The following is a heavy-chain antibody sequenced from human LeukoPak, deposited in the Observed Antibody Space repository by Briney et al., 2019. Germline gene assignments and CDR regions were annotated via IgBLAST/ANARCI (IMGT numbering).Heavy chain of an antibody. CDR2: IYYSKNT. CDR3: ARWNEGLDY. D-gene: IGHD1-1*01. CDR1: GGSISSSSAY. Sequence: SETLSLTCTVSGGSISSSSAYSGWIRQPPGKGLEWIGSIYYSKNTYYNPSLKSRVTTSADTSKNQFSLTLGSVSATATAVYYCARWNEGLDYWGQGTLVSVSS. V-gene: IGHV4-39*01. J-gene: IGHJ4*02.